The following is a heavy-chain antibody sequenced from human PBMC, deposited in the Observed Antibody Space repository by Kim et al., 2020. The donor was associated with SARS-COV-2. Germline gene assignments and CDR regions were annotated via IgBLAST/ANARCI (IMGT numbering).Heavy chain of an antibody. CDR1: GGSISGASYY. J-gene: IGHJ4*02. D-gene: IGHD3-10*01. Sequence: SETLSLTCTVSGGSISGASYYWSWIRQYPGKGLEWLGYIYYTGDSYNNPSLKSRIVISVDTSKNQFSLKLSSLTAADTAVYYCARRAGVGGYYPFDYWGQGALGTVSS. CDR2: IYYTGDS. V-gene: IGHV4-31*03. CDR3: ARRAGVGGYYPFDY.